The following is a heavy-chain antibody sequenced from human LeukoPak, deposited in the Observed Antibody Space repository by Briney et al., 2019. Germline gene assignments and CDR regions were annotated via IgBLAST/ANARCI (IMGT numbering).Heavy chain of an antibody. CDR3: SRGISSD. CDR2: IKQDRSEK. V-gene: IGHV3-7*01. J-gene: IGHJ4*02. Sequence: GGSLRLSCAASGFTFSNYWMSWVRQAPGKGLEWVANIKQDRSEKYYVDSVKGRFTISRDNAKNSLYLQMNSLRAEDTAVYYCSRGISSDWGQGTLVTVSS. CDR1: GFTFSNYW. D-gene: IGHD6-13*01.